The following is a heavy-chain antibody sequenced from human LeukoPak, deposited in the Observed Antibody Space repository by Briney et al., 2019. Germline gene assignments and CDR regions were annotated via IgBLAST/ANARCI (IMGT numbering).Heavy chain of an antibody. CDR2: IHHSGTI. Sequence: SETLSLTCAVSDYSIYSDYFWAWMRQPPGDGLEWIGSIHHSGTIYYNPSLKSRVTISVGTSENHFSLKLSSVTAADTALYYCARHSRVIVGAICAFDFWGQGTKVTVSS. V-gene: IGHV4-38-2*01. CDR3: ARHSRVIVGAICAFDF. CDR1: DYSIYSDYF. J-gene: IGHJ3*01. D-gene: IGHD1-26*01.